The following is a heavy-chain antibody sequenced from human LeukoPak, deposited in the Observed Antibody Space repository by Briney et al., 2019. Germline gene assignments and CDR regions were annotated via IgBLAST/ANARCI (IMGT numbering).Heavy chain of an antibody. Sequence: GGSLRLSCAASGFTFSSYSMNWVRQAPGKGLEWVSSISSSSSYIYYADSVKGRFTISRDNAKNSLYLQMNSLRAEDTAVYYCASQYGPSPYFQHWGQGTLVTVSS. CDR1: GFTFSSYS. J-gene: IGHJ1*01. CDR3: ASQYGPSPYFQH. D-gene: IGHD3-10*01. V-gene: IGHV3-21*04. CDR2: ISSSSSYI.